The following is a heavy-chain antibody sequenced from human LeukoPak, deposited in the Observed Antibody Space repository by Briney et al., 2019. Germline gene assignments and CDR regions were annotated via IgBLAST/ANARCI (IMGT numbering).Heavy chain of an antibody. D-gene: IGHD5-24*01. V-gene: IGHV1-8*02. J-gene: IGHJ4*02. CDR3: ARATPGGLHGYSFDY. Sequence: ASVKVSCKASGYTIKNYDINWFRQDTRQGLEWWGWMNPNSGNTGFAQTFQDRVSMTRDTSINPAYMELTCLSSADTAVYYCARATPGGLHGYSFDYWGQGTVVTV. CDR1: GYTIKNYD. CDR2: MNPNSGNT.